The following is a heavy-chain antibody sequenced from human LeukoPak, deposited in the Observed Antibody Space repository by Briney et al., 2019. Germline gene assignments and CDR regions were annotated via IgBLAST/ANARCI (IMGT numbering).Heavy chain of an antibody. CDR1: GFTVSTNY. D-gene: IGHD5-24*01. J-gene: IGHJ4*02. CDR3: ARTRWLQYPYDY. Sequence: PGGSLRPSCAASGFTVSTNYMSWVRQAPGKGLEWFSVIYSGGRTYYADAVKGRFTISRDNSKNTLYLQMNSQRAEDTAVYYCARTRWLQYPYDYWGQGTLVTVSS. CDR2: IYSGGRT. V-gene: IGHV3-66*02.